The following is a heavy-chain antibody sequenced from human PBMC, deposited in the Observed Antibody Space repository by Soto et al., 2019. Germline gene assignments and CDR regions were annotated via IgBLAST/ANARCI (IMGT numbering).Heavy chain of an antibody. CDR2: IIGSGGST. CDR1: RFTFSSYA. Sequence: EVQLLESGGGLVQPGGSLRLSCAASRFTFSSYAMSWVRQAPGKGLEWVSTIIGSGGSTDYADSVKGRFTISRDNSKNTLYLQTNSLRAEDTAVYYCATFLGARDLWGRGTLVTVSS. D-gene: IGHD3-16*01. J-gene: IGHJ2*01. V-gene: IGHV3-23*01. CDR3: ATFLGARDL.